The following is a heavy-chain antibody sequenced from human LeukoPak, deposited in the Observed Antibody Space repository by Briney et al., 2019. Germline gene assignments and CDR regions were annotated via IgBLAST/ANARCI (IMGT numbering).Heavy chain of an antibody. Sequence: GGSLRLSCAASGFTFSSYAMSWVRQAPGKGLEWVSAISGSGGSTYYADSVKGRFTISRDNSKNTLYLQMNSLRAEDTAVYYCAREIVVTMISVYYFDYWGQGTLVTVSS. CDR1: GFTFSSYA. CDR3: AREIVVTMISVYYFDY. J-gene: IGHJ4*02. D-gene: IGHD3-22*01. CDR2: ISGSGGST. V-gene: IGHV3-23*01.